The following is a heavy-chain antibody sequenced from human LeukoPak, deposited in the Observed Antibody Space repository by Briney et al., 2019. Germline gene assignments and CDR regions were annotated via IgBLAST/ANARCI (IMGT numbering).Heavy chain of an antibody. CDR3: ARVDTVTTTFDC. J-gene: IGHJ4*02. D-gene: IGHD4-17*01. V-gene: IGHV4-61*01. Sequence: PSETLSLTCTVSGGSVSSGNYYWSWIRQPPGKGLEWIGYIHYTGSPNYNPSLKSRVTISVDTSKNQFSLRLNSVTAADTAVYYCARVDTVTTTFDCWGQGTLVTVSS. CDR1: GGSVSSGNYY. CDR2: IHYTGSP.